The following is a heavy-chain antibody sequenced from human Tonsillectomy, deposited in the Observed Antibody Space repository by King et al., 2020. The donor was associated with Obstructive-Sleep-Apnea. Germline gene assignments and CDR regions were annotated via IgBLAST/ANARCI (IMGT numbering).Heavy chain of an antibody. Sequence: LQLQESGPGLVKPSETLSLTCTVSGGSITTTNYYWGWVRQSPGMGLEWIGNIFYSGSTNYNPSLNSRVSNSADTSKNQFSLDLSSVTAADTAIYYCTRRLINYAIDSWGQGTLVTVSS. V-gene: IGHV4-39*07. D-gene: IGHD4-11*01. CDR3: TRRLINYAIDS. J-gene: IGHJ4*02. CDR2: IFYSGST. CDR1: GGSITTTNYY.